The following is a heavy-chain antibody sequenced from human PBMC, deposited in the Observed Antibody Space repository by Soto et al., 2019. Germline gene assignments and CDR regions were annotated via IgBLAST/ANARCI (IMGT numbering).Heavy chain of an antibody. Sequence: QVQLVESGGGVVQPGRSLRLSCAASGFTFTTYAMHWVRQAPGKGLEWVADISYDGSNKYYADSVRGRFTISRDNSKNTFYLRMNRQRTYATAVYYCERDLRTISAGCLAYWGQGTLVTVSS. V-gene: IGHV3-30-3*01. CDR1: GFTFTTYA. J-gene: IGHJ4*02. D-gene: IGHD6-13*01. CDR3: ERDLRTISAGCLAY. CDR2: ISYDGSNK.